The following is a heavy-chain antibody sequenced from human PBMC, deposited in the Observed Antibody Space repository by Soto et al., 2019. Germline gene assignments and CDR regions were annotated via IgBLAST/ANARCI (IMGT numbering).Heavy chain of an antibody. Sequence: GSLRLSCAASGFTFSSYSMNWVRQAPGKGLEWVSYISSSSSTIYYADSVKGRFTISRDNAKNSLYLQMNSLRDEDTAVYYCARDAVVRGVIPDAFDIWGQGTMVTVSS. D-gene: IGHD3-10*01. J-gene: IGHJ3*02. CDR2: ISSSSSTI. V-gene: IGHV3-48*02. CDR1: GFTFSSYS. CDR3: ARDAVVRGVIPDAFDI.